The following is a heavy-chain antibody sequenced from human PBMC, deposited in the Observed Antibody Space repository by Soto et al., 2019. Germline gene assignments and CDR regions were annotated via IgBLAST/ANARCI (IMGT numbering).Heavy chain of an antibody. CDR1: GFTFGDYA. V-gene: IGHV3-49*03. CDR2: IRSKAYGETK. Sequence: GGSLRLSCTGSGFTFGDYAISWSRQAPGKGLEWVGVIRSKAYGETKDYAASVKGRFTILRDDSKSIAYLKMNSLQSEDTGVYYCTRYTSTSRYSYFGMDVWGHGTTVTVSS. CDR3: TRYTSTSRYSYFGMDV. D-gene: IGHD2-2*01. J-gene: IGHJ6*02.